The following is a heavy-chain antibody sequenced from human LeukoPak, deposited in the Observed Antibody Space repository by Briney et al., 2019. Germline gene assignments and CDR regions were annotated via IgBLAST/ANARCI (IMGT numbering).Heavy chain of an antibody. CDR2: IIPIFGTA. J-gene: IGHJ4*02. Sequence: EASVKVSCKASGGTFSSYAISWVRQAPGQGLEWMGGIIPIFGTANYAQKFQGRVTITTDESTSTAYMELSSLRSEDTAVYYCARGRGHVDIVATSQFDYWGQGTLVTVSS. CDR3: ARGRGHVDIVATSQFDY. D-gene: IGHD5-12*01. CDR1: GGTFSSYA. V-gene: IGHV1-69*05.